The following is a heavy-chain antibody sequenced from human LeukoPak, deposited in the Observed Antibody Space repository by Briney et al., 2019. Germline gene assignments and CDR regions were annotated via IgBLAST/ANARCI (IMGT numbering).Heavy chain of an antibody. CDR3: ALKWAYDSSGYYGAFDI. V-gene: IGHV1-46*01. J-gene: IGHJ3*02. CDR1: GYTFTSYY. Sequence: ASVKVSCKASGYTFTSYYMHWVRQAPGQGLERMGVINPSGGSTSYAQKFQGRVTMTRDTSTSTVYMELSSLRSEDTAVYYCALKWAYDSSGYYGAFDIWGQGTMVTVSS. D-gene: IGHD3-22*01. CDR2: INPSGGST.